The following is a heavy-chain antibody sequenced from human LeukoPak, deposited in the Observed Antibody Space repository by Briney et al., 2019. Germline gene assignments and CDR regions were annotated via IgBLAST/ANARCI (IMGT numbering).Heavy chain of an antibody. D-gene: IGHD3-22*01. CDR3: ARRHYYDSSGYFLWAFDI. Sequence: GGSLRLSCAASGFTFSTYALNWVRQAPGKGLEWVSAISGRGTSTYYADSVKGRFTISRDNSKNTVYLQMNSLRAEDTAVYYCARRHYYDSSGYFLWAFDIWGQGTMVTVSS. J-gene: IGHJ3*02. V-gene: IGHV3-23*01. CDR1: GFTFSTYA. CDR2: ISGRGTST.